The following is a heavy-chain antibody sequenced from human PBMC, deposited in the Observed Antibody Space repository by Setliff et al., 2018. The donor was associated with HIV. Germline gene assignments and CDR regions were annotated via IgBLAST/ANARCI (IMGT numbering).Heavy chain of an antibody. Sequence: ASVKVSCKTSGYSVATHGLSWVRQAPGEGLEWMGWISAYTGNTNYAQKFHGRVSMTTDSSTSTGYMELTSLRSDDTAVYYCVRRRRSSDDSFDFWGQGTLVTVSS. V-gene: IGHV1-18*01. CDR3: VRRRRSSDDSFDF. CDR2: ISAYTGNT. J-gene: IGHJ3*01. CDR1: GYSVATHG. D-gene: IGHD1-26*01.